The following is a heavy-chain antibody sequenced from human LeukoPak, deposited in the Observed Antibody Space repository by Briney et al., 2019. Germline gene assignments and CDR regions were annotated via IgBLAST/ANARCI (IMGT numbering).Heavy chain of an antibody. CDR3: AELGITMIGGV. CDR2: ISSSGSTI. J-gene: IGHJ6*04. D-gene: IGHD3-10*02. CDR1: GFTFSSYG. Sequence: GGSLRLSCAASGFTFSSYGMSWVRRVPGKGLEWVSYISSSGSTIYYAASVKGRFTISRDNAKNSLYLQMNSLRAEDTAVYYCAELGITMIGGVWGKGTTVTISS. V-gene: IGHV3-48*04.